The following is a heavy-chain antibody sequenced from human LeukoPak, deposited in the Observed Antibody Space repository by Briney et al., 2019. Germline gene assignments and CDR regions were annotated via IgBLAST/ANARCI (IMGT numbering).Heavy chain of an antibody. D-gene: IGHD2/OR15-2a*01. CDR1: GNYW. Sequence: GGSLRLSCAASGNYWMHWVRQAPGKGLVWVSHIDSDGSWTSYADSVKGRFTISKDNAKNTVYLQMNNLRAEDTAVYYCVSFYETDWGRGTLVTVSS. CDR3: VSFYETD. CDR2: IDSDGSWT. V-gene: IGHV3-74*01. J-gene: IGHJ4*02.